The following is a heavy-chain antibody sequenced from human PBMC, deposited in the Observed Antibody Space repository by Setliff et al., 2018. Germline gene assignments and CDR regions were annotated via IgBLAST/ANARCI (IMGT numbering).Heavy chain of an antibody. Sequence: GGSLRLSCAASGFTFDSHAMAWVRQVPGKGLEWVSGINWNGGNTGYADSVKGRFTISRDNARKSLFLQMNSLRGEDTALYHCARDPRKGIAVAGWFDPWGQGALVTVSS. J-gene: IGHJ5*02. D-gene: IGHD6-19*01. CDR2: INWNGGNT. V-gene: IGHV3-20*01. CDR1: GFTFDSHA. CDR3: ARDPRKGIAVAGWFDP.